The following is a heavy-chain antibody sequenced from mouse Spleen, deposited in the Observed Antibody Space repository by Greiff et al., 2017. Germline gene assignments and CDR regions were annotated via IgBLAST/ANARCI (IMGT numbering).Heavy chain of an antibody. CDR3: ARNWDWYFDV. D-gene: IGHD4-1*01. CDR1: GYTFTSYT. J-gene: IGHJ1*01. CDR2: INPSSGYT. Sequence: VQLVESGAELARPGASVKMSCKASGYTFTSYTMHWVKQRPGQGLEWIGYINPSSGYTKYNQKFKDKATLTADKSSSTAYMQLSSLTSEDSAVYYCARNWDWYFDVWGAGTTVTVSS. V-gene: IGHV1-4*01.